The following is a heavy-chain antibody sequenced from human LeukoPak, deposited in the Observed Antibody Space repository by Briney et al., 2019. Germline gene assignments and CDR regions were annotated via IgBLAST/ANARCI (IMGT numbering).Heavy chain of an antibody. V-gene: IGHV4-39*01. J-gene: IGHJ3*02. D-gene: IGHD3-22*01. CDR3: ARGPYSYDSSGAFDI. Sequence: SETLSLTCTVSGGSISSSSYHWGWIRQPPGKGLEGIGSIFYSGSTYYNSSLKSRVTMSVDTSKNQFSLRLSSVTAADTAVYFCARGPYSYDSSGAFDIWGQGTMVTVSS. CDR1: GGSISSSSYH. CDR2: IFYSGST.